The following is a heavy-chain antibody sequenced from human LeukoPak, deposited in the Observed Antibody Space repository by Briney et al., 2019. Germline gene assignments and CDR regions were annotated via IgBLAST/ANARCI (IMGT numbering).Heavy chain of an antibody. V-gene: IGHV4-34*01. CDR3: ARVNRYYYDSSGYPPRTYYFDY. Sequence: PSETLSLTCAVYGGSFSGYYWSWIRQPPGKGLEWIGEINHSGSTNYNPSLKSRVTISVDTSKNQFSLKLSSVTTADTAVYYCARVNRYYYDSSGYPPRTYYFDYWGQGTLVTVSS. CDR2: INHSGST. D-gene: IGHD3-22*01. CDR1: GGSFSGYY. J-gene: IGHJ4*02.